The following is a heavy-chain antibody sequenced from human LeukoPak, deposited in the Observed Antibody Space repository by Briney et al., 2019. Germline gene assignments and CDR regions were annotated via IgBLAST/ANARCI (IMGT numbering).Heavy chain of an antibody. Sequence: GGSLRLSCAASGFTFSSYGMHWVRQAPGKGLEWVAFIRYDGSNKYYADSVKGRFTISRDNSKNTLYLQMNSLRAEDTAVYYCAKGLTYYYGSGSYYPLYYYYYYMDVWGKGTTVTISS. CDR3: AKGLTYYYGSGSYYPLYYYYYYMDV. CDR1: GFTFSSYG. V-gene: IGHV3-30*02. D-gene: IGHD3-10*01. J-gene: IGHJ6*03. CDR2: IRYDGSNK.